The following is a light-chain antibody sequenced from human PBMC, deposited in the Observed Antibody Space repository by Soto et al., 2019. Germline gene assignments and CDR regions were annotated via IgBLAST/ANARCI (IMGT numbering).Light chain of an antibody. Sequence: QAVVTQPPSASGTPGQSVTISCSGSSSNIGDNTVNWYQQLPGTAPKLLMYSNAQRWSGVPDRFSGSKSGTSASLAISGLQSEDEADYYCAVWDDSLDGVVFGGGTKLTVL. CDR2: SNA. J-gene: IGLJ2*01. V-gene: IGLV1-44*01. CDR1: SSNIGDNT. CDR3: AVWDDSLDGVV.